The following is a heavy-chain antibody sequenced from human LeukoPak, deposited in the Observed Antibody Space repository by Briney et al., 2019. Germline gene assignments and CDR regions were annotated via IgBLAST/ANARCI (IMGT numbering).Heavy chain of an antibody. J-gene: IGHJ4*02. Sequence: GGSLRLSCAASGFTFREYYMSWVRPAPGKGLEWVSYVSSSRSYTNDADSVKGRYTISRDNAKNSLDLQINSLRAEDTAVYYCARMPSAYDILTGYSVTYFDYWGQGTLVTVSS. CDR3: ARMPSAYDILTGYSVTYFDY. CDR2: VSSSRSYT. V-gene: IGHV3-11*06. CDR1: GFTFREYY. D-gene: IGHD3-9*01.